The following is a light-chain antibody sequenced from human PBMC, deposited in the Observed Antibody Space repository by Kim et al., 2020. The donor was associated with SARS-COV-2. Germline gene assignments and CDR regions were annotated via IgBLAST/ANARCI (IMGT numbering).Light chain of an antibody. V-gene: IGKV3-11*01. CDR1: QSVSNY. Sequence: TLALSPGERVTLSCRASQSVSNYLAWYQHKPGQAPRLLIFDAYNRATGIPARFSGSGSGTDFTLTISSLEPEDYAVYYCQQRSSTFGGGTKVDIK. J-gene: IGKJ4*01. CDR3: QQRSST. CDR2: DAY.